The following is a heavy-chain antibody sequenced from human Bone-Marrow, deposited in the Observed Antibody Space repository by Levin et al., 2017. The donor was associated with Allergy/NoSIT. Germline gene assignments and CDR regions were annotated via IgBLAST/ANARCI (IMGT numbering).Heavy chain of an antibody. D-gene: IGHD3-16*01. CDR3: AREGECSGFGCNAPQYYYYGMDV. CDR2: INAGNGKT. J-gene: IGHJ6*02. V-gene: IGHV1-3*01. Sequence: RASVKVSCKTSGYTFDNFAIHWVRQGPGQRLEWVGRINAGNGKTKYSQNFEGRVIITRDTSASTAYMELSSLRFEDTAVYYCAREGECSGFGCNAPQYYYYGMDVWGQGTTVTVSS. CDR1: GYTFDNFA.